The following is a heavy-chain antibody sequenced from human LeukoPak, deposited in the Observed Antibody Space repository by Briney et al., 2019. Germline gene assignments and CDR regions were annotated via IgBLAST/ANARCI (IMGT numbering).Heavy chain of an antibody. D-gene: IGHD1-26*01. CDR2: IIPIFGTA. CDR1: GGTFSSYA. Sequence: SVTVSCKASGGTFSSYAISWVRQAPGQGLEWMGGIIPIFGTANYAQKFQGRVTITTDESTSTAYMELSSLRSEDTAVYYCARMGPSGSYYFDYWGQGTLVTVSS. V-gene: IGHV1-69*05. CDR3: ARMGPSGSYYFDY. J-gene: IGHJ4*02.